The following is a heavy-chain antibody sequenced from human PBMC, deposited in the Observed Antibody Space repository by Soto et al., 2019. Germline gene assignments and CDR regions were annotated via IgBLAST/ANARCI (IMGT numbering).Heavy chain of an antibody. CDR2: IYFTGNT. Sequence: SETLSLTCSASGGSITSSSHFWGWVRQPPGKGLEWIGTIYFTGNTYYTPSLKSRLTMSIDTSKNEFSLRLNSVTAADTAVYYCAGQTFTTAAASYGRSNWFDPWGPGTLVTVSS. J-gene: IGHJ5*02. D-gene: IGHD2-2*01. V-gene: IGHV4-39*01. CDR1: GGSITSSSHF. CDR3: AGQTFTTAAASYGRSNWFDP.